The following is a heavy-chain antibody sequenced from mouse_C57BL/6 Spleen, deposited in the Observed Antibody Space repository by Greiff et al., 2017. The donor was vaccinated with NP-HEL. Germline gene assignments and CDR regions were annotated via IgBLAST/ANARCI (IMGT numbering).Heavy chain of an antibody. CDR2: ISSGGDYI. J-gene: IGHJ2*01. V-gene: IGHV5-9-1*02. CDR3: TRDKGLGRAFDY. CDR1: GFTFSSYA. D-gene: IGHD4-1*01. Sequence: EVQVVESGEGLVKPGGSLKLSCAASGFTFSSYAMSWVRQTPEKRLEWVAYISSGGDYIYYADTVKGRFTISRDNARNTLYLQMSSLKSEDTAMYYCTRDKGLGRAFDYWGQGTTLTVSS.